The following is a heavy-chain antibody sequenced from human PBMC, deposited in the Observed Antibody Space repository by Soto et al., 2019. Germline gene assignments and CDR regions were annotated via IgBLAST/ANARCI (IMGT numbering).Heavy chain of an antibody. J-gene: IGHJ4*02. CDR1: GGSISSSSYY. D-gene: IGHD4-17*01. V-gene: IGHV4-39*01. CDR3: ARQSYDYGDFFIDY. Sequence: SETLSLTCTVSGGSISSSSYYWGWIRQPPGKGLEWIGSIYYSGSTYYNPSLKSRVTISVDTSKNQFSLKLSSVTAADTAVYYCARQSYDYGDFFIDYWGQGTLVTVSS. CDR2: IYYSGST.